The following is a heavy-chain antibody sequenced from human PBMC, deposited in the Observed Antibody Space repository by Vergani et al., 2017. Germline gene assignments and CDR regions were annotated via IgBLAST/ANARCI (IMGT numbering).Heavy chain of an antibody. CDR1: GGSFSGYF. CDR3: ASGKYYSDSTSHFRGRYFDV. D-gene: IGHD3-16*01. Sequence: QVPLQQWGAGLLKPSETLSLTCAVYGGSFSGYFWSWLRQPPGKGLEWIGEVNHSGSTIYNPSLKSRVTISVDTSKNQFSLRLTSVTAADTAVYYCASGKYYSDSTSHFRGRYFDVWGRGTLVTVPS. CDR2: VNHSGST. V-gene: IGHV4-34*01. J-gene: IGHJ2*01.